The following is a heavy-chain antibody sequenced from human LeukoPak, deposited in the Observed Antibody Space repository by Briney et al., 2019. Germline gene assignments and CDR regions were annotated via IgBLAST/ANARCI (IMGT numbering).Heavy chain of an antibody. CDR1: GGSISSGDYY. D-gene: IGHD3-22*01. CDR3: ARATITMIVVEGDAFDI. V-gene: IGHV4-30-4*01. Sequence: SETLSLTCTVSGGSISSGDYYWSWIRQPPGKGLERIGYIYYSGSTYYNPSLKSRVTISVDTSKNQFSLKLSSVTAADTAVYYCARATITMIVVEGDAFDIWGQGTMVTVSS. CDR2: IYYSGST. J-gene: IGHJ3*02.